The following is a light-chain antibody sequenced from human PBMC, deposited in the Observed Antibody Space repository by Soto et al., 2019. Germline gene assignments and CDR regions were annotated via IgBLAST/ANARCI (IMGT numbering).Light chain of an antibody. CDR2: GAS. CDR3: QQYNSWPPIT. CDR1: QSVSSSY. J-gene: IGKJ5*01. Sequence: EIVLTQSPGTLSLSPGERATLSCRSIQSVSSSYLAWYQQKPGQAPGLLIYGASSRATGIPDRFSGSGSGTDFTLTISRLEPEDFAVYYCQQYNSWPPITFGQGTRLEIK. V-gene: IGKV3-20*01.